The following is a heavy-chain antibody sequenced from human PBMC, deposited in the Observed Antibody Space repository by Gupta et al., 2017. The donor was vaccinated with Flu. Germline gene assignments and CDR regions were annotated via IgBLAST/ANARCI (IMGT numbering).Heavy chain of an antibody. Sequence: EVQSLESGGRLVQPGGSLRLSGAAPGFTFSSYAMSWVSQAPGKGLEWVSAISGSGGSTYYADSVKGRFTISRDNSKNTLYLQMNSLRAEDTAVYYCAKLVVVAAVDAFDIWGQGTMVTVSS. V-gene: IGHV3-23*01. CDR1: GFTFSSYA. J-gene: IGHJ3*02. CDR2: ISGSGGST. D-gene: IGHD2-15*01. CDR3: AKLVVVAAVDAFDI.